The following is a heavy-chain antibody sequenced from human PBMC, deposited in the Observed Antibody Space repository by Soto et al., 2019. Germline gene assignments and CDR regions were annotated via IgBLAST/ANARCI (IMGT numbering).Heavy chain of an antibody. CDR3: ARDVRVGNAERFVVVIGIFDD. Sequence: EQGLEWMGWISGYNGNTNYAQNLQGRVTMTTDTSTNTAYMELRSLRSDDTAVYYCARDVRVGNAERFVVVIGIFDDWGQGSRVTSP. CDR2: ISGYNGNT. J-gene: IGHJ4*02. D-gene: IGHD2-21*01. V-gene: IGHV1-18*01.